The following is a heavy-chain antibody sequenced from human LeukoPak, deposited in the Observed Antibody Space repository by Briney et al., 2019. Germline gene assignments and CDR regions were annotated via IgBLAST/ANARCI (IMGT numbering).Heavy chain of an antibody. CDR1: GYTFSDYY. J-gene: IGHJ4*02. CDR2: INPNSGGT. CDR3: ARVGWAAPRVHFDS. V-gene: IGHV1-2*02. D-gene: IGHD6-25*01. Sequence: ASVRVSCKASGYTFSDYYIHWVRQAPGQGLEWMGWINPNSGGTYYAQKFQGRVTMTRDTSISTAYMELSRLRSDDTAVYYCARVGWAAPRVHFDSWGQGTLLTVSS.